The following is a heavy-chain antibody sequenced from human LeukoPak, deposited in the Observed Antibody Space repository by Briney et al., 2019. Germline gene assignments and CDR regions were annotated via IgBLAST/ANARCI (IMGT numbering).Heavy chain of an antibody. CDR1: GLTFSSYA. J-gene: IGHJ4*02. D-gene: IGHD3-9*01. Sequence: GGSLRLSCAASGLTFSSYAMSWVRQAPGKGLEWVSAISGSGGSTYYADSVKGRFTISRDNSKNTLYLQMNSLRAEDTAVYYCAKAPDYDILTGVMWGQGTLVTVSS. CDR2: ISGSGGST. CDR3: AKAPDYDILTGVM. V-gene: IGHV3-23*01.